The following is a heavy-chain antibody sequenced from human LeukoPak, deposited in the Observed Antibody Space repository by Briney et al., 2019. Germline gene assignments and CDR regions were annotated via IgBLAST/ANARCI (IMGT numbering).Heavy chain of an antibody. V-gene: IGHV3-23*01. CDR1: GFTFSSYA. CDR2: ISGSGGST. CDR3: AKEHCSSASCYALPHP. J-gene: IGHJ5*02. D-gene: IGHD2-2*01. Sequence: TGGSLRLSCAASGFTFSSYAMSWVRQAPGKGLEWVSAISGSGGSTYYADSMKGRFTTSRDNSKDTLYLQMNSLRAEDTAVYYCAKEHCSSASCYALPHPWGQGTLVTVSP.